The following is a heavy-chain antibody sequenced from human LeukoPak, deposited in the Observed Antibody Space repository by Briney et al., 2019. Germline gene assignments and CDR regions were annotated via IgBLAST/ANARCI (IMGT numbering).Heavy chain of an antibody. V-gene: IGHV1-2*02. CDR1: GYTFTGHY. CDR2: INPVSGET. J-gene: IGHJ4*02. D-gene: IGHD5/OR15-5a*01. Sequence: GASAKVSCKASGYTFTGHYMNWVRQAPGQRLEWMGWINPVSGETHFAQKFQGRVTMTRDTSITTAYMELWGLRSDDTAVYFCARERDGNMVSPFDHWGQGTLVTVSS. CDR3: ARERDGNMVSPFDH.